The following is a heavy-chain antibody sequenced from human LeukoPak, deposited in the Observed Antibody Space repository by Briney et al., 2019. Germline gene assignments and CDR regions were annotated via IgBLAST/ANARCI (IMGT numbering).Heavy chain of an antibody. CDR3: ARLFPYQPLYKAFDI. Sequence: ASVKVSCKASGYTFTGYYMHWVRQAPGQGLEWMGRINPNSGGTNYAQKFQGRVTMTRDTSISTAYMELSRLRSDDTAVYYCARLFPYQPLYKAFDIWGQGTMVTVSS. J-gene: IGHJ3*02. CDR1: GYTFTGYY. D-gene: IGHD2-2*02. V-gene: IGHV1-2*06. CDR2: INPNSGGT.